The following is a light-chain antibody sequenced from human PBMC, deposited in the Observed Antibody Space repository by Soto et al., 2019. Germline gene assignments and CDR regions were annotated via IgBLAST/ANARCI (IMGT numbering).Light chain of an antibody. Sequence: QSVLPPPPSASGSPGQSVTLSRPGTSSDVGGYIFFSWYQQHPGKAPQLTIYDVNKRPPGVPDRFSGSKSDNTASRTVSGLQAEDEADYYCSAYTSRSTLYVFGTGTKVTVL. CDR3: SAYTSRSTLYV. CDR1: SSDVGGYIF. V-gene: IGLV2-8*01. J-gene: IGLJ1*01. CDR2: DVN.